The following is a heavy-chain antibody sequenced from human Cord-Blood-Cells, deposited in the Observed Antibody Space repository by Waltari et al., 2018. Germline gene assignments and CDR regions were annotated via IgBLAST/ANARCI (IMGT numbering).Heavy chain of an antibody. CDR3: ARVRYCSSTSCHNYFDY. Sequence: QVQLQESGPGLVKPSGTLSLTCAVSGGSISSSNWSRWVRQPPGKGLEWIGEIYHSGSTNYNPSLKSRVTISVDKSKNQFSLKLSSVTAADTAVYYCARVRYCSSTSCHNYFDYWGQGTLVTVSS. V-gene: IGHV4-4*02. CDR1: GGSISSSNW. CDR2: IYHSGST. J-gene: IGHJ4*02. D-gene: IGHD2-2*02.